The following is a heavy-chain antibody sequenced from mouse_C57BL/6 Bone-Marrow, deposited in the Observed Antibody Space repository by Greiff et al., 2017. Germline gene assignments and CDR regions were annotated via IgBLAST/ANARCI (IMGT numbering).Heavy chain of an antibody. V-gene: IGHV3-6*01. CDR3: ARNYDYDGKAMDY. CDR1: GYSITSGYY. CDR2: ISYDGSN. Sequence: EVKLVESGPGLVKPSQSLSLTCSVTGYSITSGYYWNWIRQFPGNKLEWMGYISYDGSNNYNPSLKNRISITRDTSKNQFFLKLNSVTTEDTATYYCARNYDYDGKAMDYWGQGTSVTVSS. J-gene: IGHJ4*01. D-gene: IGHD2-4*01.